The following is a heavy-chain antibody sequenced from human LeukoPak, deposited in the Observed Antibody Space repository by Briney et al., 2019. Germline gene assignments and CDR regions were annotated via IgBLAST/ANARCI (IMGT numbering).Heavy chain of an antibody. D-gene: IGHD3-22*01. V-gene: IGHV1-2*02. CDR2: INPNSGGT. CDR1: GYTFTGYY. J-gene: IGHJ4*02. CDR3: ARIYYYDSSGYGSNYFDY. Sequence: ASVKVSCKASGYTFTGYYMHWVRQAPGQGLEWMGWINPNSGGTSYAQKFQGRVTMTRDTSISTAYMELSRLRSDDTAVYYCARIYYYDSSGYGSNYFDYWGQGTLVTVSS.